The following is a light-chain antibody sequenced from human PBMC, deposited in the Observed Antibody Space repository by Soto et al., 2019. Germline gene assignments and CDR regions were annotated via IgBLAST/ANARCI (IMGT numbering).Light chain of an antibody. CDR1: SSDVGGYKY. V-gene: IGLV2-14*01. Sequence: QSALTQPASVSGSPGQSITISCTGTSSDVGGYKYVSWYQQHPGKAPKLMIYEVSNRPSGVSNRFSGSKSGNTASLTISGLEAEDEADYYCSSYTSVSTVIFGGGTKLTVL. J-gene: IGLJ2*01. CDR2: EVS. CDR3: SSYTSVSTVI.